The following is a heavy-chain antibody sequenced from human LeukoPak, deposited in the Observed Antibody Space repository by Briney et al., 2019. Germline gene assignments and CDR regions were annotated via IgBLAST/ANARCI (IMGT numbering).Heavy chain of an antibody. J-gene: IGHJ4*02. CDR3: ARGPHQYCSGGSCYQFDY. CDR1: GGSFSGYY. Sequence: SETLSLTCAVYGGSFSGYYWSWIRQPPGKGLEWIGEINHSGSTNYNPSLKSRVTISVDTSKNQFSLKLSSVTAADTAVYYCARGPHQYCSGGSCYQFDYWGQGTLVTVSS. D-gene: IGHD2-15*01. V-gene: IGHV4-34*01. CDR2: INHSGST.